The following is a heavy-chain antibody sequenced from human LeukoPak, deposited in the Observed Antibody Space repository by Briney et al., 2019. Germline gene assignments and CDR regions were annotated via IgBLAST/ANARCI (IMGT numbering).Heavy chain of an antibody. Sequence: SETLSLTCAVYGGSFSGYYWSWIRQPPGKGLEWIGEINHSGSTNYNPSLKSRVTVSVDTSKNQFSLKLSSVTAADTAVYYCARGVRAADYWGQGTLVTVSS. CDR2: INHSGST. CDR1: GGSFSGYY. CDR3: ARGVRAADY. J-gene: IGHJ4*02. V-gene: IGHV4-34*01. D-gene: IGHD2-15*01.